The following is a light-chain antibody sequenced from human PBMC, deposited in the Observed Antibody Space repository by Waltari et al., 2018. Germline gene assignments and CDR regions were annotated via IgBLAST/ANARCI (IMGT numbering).Light chain of an antibody. V-gene: IGKV1-16*01. CDR2: GAS. CDR3: QQYKTFPLT. J-gene: IGKJ4*01. CDR1: QGISKF. Sequence: DIQMTQSPFSLAASVGDRVTITCRASQGISKFLAWFRQKPGKAPESLFYGASSLQSGVPSRFSGSGSGTDFTLTISSLQPEDFASYYCQQYKTFPLTFGGGTKVEIK.